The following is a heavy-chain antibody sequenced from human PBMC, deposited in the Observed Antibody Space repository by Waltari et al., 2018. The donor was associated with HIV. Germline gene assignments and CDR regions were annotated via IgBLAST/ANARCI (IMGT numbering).Heavy chain of an antibody. CDR2: INHRGSN. Sequence: QVQLQQWGAGLLKPSDTLSLTCAVYNASFSDYSWTWIRQIPGKRLEGIGEINHRGSNDYNPSLKSRVTMSSDMSKRQFSMRLKSVVAADTALYFCAGGRDSREQRLVAGFDFWGRGTLVTVSS. CDR3: AGGRDSREQRLVAGFDF. CDR1: NASFSDYS. J-gene: IGHJ4*02. D-gene: IGHD2-8*02. V-gene: IGHV4-34*02.